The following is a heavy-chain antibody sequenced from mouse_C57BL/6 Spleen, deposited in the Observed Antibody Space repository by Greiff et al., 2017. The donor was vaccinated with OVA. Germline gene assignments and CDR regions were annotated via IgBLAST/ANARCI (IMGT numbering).Heavy chain of an antibody. CDR1: GYTFTDYY. V-gene: IGHV1-26*01. CDR2: INPNNGGT. J-gene: IGHJ2*01. CDR3: ARWGLRGV. D-gene: IGHD2-4*01. Sequence: VQLQQSGPELVKPGASVKISCKASGYTFTDYYMNWVKQSHGKSLEWIGDINPNNGGTSYNQKFKGKATLTVDKSSSTAYMELRSLTSEDSAVYYCARWGLRGVWGQGTTLTVSS.